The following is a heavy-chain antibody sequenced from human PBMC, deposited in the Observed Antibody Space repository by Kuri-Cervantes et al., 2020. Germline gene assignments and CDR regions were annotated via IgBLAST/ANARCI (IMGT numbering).Heavy chain of an antibody. CDR1: GFTFSSYW. Sequence: GESLKISCAASGFTFSSYWMSWVRQAPGKGLEWVANIKQDGSEKYYADSVKGRFTISRDNSKNTLYLQMNSLRAEDTAVYYCAKGGYSCAKGNFDYWGQGTLVTVSS. D-gene: IGHD5-18*01. CDR3: AKGGYSCAKGNFDY. V-gene: IGHV3-7*01. CDR2: IKQDGSEK. J-gene: IGHJ4*02.